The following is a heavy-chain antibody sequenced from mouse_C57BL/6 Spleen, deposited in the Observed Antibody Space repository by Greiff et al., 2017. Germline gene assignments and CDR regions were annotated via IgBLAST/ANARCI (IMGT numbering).Heavy chain of an antibody. J-gene: IGHJ3*01. V-gene: IGHV1-52*01. CDR2: IDPSDSET. Sequence: QVQLQQPGAELVRPGSSVKLSCKASGYTFTSYWMHWVKQRPIQGLEWIGNIDPSDSETHYNQKFKDKATLTVDKSSSTAYMQLSSLTSEDSAVYYCAREAYDGYSWFAYWGQGTLVTVSA. CDR1: GYTFTSYW. D-gene: IGHD2-3*01. CDR3: AREAYDGYSWFAY.